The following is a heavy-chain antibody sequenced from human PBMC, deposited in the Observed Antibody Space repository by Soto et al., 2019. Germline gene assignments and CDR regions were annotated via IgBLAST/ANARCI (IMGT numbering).Heavy chain of an antibody. CDR1: GFTFSSYA. V-gene: IGHV3-30-3*01. CDR2: ISYDGSNK. Sequence: QVQLVESGGGVVQPGRSLRLSCAASGFTFSSYAMHWVRQAPGKGLEWVAVISYDGSNKYYADSVKGRFTISRDNSKNTLYLQMNSLRAEDTAVYYCARQPPYYYYGMDVWGQGTTVTASS. CDR3: ARQPPYYYYGMDV. J-gene: IGHJ6*02.